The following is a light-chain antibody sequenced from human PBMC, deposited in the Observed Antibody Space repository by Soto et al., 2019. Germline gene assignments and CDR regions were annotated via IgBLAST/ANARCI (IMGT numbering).Light chain of an antibody. CDR3: QQYKGT. Sequence: DIQMTQSPSTLSGSVGDRVTITCRASQTISSWLAWYQQKPGKAPKLLIYKASTLKSGVPSRFSGSGSGKEFTLTITSLKPDDFATYYCQQYKGTFGQGTKVDIK. J-gene: IGKJ1*01. CDR1: QTISSW. V-gene: IGKV1-5*03. CDR2: KAS.